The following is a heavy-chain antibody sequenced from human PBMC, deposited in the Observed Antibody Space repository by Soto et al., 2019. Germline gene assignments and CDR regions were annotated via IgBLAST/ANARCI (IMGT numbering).Heavy chain of an antibody. Sequence: PGGSLRLSCAASGFSFSYFAMNWVRQSPGKGLEWVSSISGSAVTTYYADTVKGRFTISRDNVESILYLQMDSLRADDTGVYYCAKDMWWERPLDNYGMDVWGQGTTVTVSS. CDR3: AKDMWWERPLDNYGMDV. D-gene: IGHD2-21*01. CDR1: GFSFSYFA. CDR2: ISGSAVTT. J-gene: IGHJ6*02. V-gene: IGHV3-23*01.